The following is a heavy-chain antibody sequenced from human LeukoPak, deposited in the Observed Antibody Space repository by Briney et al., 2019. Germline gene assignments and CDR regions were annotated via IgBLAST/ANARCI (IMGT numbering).Heavy chain of an antibody. V-gene: IGHV3-23*01. CDR3: AKDFSRFYYDSSGDY. Sequence: PGGSLRLSCAASGFTFSSYAMSWVRQAPGKGLEWVSAISGSGGSTHYADSVKGRFTISRDNSKNTLYLQMNSLRAEDTAVYYCAKDFSRFYYDSSGDYWGQGTLVTVSS. J-gene: IGHJ4*02. CDR1: GFTFSSYA. CDR2: ISGSGGST. D-gene: IGHD3-22*01.